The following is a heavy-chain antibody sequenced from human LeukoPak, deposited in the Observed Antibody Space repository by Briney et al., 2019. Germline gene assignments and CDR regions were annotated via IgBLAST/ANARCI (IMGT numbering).Heavy chain of an antibody. CDR2: ISAYNGNT. J-gene: IGHJ4*02. V-gene: IGHV1-18*01. D-gene: IGHD6-13*01. CDR1: GYTFTSYG. CDR3: ARSWGHVTPLDY. Sequence: GASVEVSCKASGYTFTSYGISWVRQAPGRGLEWMGWISAYNGNTNYAQKLQGRVTMTTDTSTSTAYMELRSLRSVDTAVYYCARSWGHVTPLDYWGQGTLVTVSS.